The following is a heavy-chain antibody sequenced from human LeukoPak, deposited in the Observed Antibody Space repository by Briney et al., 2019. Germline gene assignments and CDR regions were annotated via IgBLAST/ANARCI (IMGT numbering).Heavy chain of an antibody. J-gene: IGHJ4*02. V-gene: IGHV5-51*01. CDR3: ARHGSSSWYGGDY. CDR2: IYPGDSDT. Sequence: GESLQISCQGSGYSFTSYWIGWVRQLPGKGLEWMGIIYPGDSDTRYSPSFQGQVTLSADKSLSTAYLQWSSVKASDTAMYYCARHGSSSWYGGDYWGQGTLVTVSS. D-gene: IGHD6-13*01. CDR1: GYSFTSYW.